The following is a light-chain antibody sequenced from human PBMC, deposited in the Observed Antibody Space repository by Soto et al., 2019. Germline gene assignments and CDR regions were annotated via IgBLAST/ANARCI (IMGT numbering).Light chain of an antibody. CDR1: ESLSSNY. V-gene: IGKV3-20*01. CDR2: GAS. Sequence: EIVLTQSPGTLSLSPGERATLSCRASESLSSNYLAWHQQKPGQAPRLLIYGASSRATGIPDRFSGSGSGTDFTLTINRLEPEDFAVYYCQQYGSSSSWTFGQGTRLEI. CDR3: QQYGSSSSWT. J-gene: IGKJ5*01.